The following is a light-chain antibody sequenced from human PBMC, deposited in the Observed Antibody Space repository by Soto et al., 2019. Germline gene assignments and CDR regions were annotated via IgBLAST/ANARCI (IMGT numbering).Light chain of an antibody. J-gene: IGKJ2*01. CDR1: ESVSSNY. CDR2: GAS. V-gene: IGKV3-20*01. Sequence: EIVLTQSPGTLSLSPGERVTLSCRASESVSSNYLAWYQQKPGQAPRLLIYGASSRATGIPDRFSGSGSGTDFTLTISRLEPEDFAVYYCQQYGCSPLYTCGQGTKLEIK. CDR3: QQYGCSPLYT.